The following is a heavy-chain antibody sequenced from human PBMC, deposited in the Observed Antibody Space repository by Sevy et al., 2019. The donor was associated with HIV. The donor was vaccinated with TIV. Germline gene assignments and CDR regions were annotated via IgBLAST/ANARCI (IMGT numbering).Heavy chain of an antibody. D-gene: IGHD3-9*01. V-gene: IGHV1-2*02. CDR3: ARDPNDILNEHAFDI. J-gene: IGHJ3*02. CDR2: INPNSGGT. Sequence: ASVKVSCKASGYTFTGYYMQWVRQAPGQGLEWMGWINPNSGGTNYAQKFQGRITMTRATSISTAYLELNRLRSDDTAVYYCARDPNDILNEHAFDIWGQGTVVTVSS. CDR1: GYTFTGYY.